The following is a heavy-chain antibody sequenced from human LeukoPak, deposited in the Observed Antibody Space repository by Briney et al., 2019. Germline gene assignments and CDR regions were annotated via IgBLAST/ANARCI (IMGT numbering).Heavy chain of an antibody. D-gene: IGHD4-17*01. CDR1: GYTFTSYD. CDR2: MNPNSGNT. V-gene: IGHV1-8*01. Sequence: ASVKVSCKASGYTFTSYDINWVRQATGQGLEWMGWMNPNSGNTGYAQKFQGRVTMTRNTSISTAYMELSSLRSEDPAVYYCAREVGDYYAFDIWGQGTMVTVSS. J-gene: IGHJ3*02. CDR3: AREVGDYYAFDI.